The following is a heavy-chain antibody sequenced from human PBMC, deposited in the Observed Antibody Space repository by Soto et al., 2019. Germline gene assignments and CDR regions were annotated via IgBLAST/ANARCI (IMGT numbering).Heavy chain of an antibody. J-gene: IGHJ3*02. Sequence: QVQLVQSGAEVKKPGSAVKVSCKASGGTFSSYAISWVRQAPGQGLAWMGGIIPILGTANYAQKFQGRGTITAEESTITGYMALSSLQSEDMAVSYCASCHDRSRTIVGVVIAYDAFLIWGQGPMVAVSS. CDR2: IIPILGTA. CDR1: GGTFSSYA. CDR3: ASCHDRSRTIVGVVIAYDAFLI. D-gene: IGHD3-3*01. V-gene: IGHV1-69*01.